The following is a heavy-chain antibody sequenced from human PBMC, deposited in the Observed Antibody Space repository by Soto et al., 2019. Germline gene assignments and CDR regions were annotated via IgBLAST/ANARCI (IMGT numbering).Heavy chain of an antibody. J-gene: IGHJ4*02. CDR3: ATTGPY. CDR2: IWFDGSNE. CDR1: GFTFSSYG. Sequence: GGSLRLSCAASGFTFSSYGMHWVRQAPGKGLEWVAVIWFDGSNEFYADSVKGRFTISRDNSKNTVSLQMNSLRDEDSAAYYCATTGPYWGQGTLVTVSS. V-gene: IGHV3-33*01.